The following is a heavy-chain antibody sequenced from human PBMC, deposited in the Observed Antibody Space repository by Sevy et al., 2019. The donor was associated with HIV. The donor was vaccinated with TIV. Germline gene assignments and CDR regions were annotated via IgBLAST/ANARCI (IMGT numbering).Heavy chain of an antibody. CDR2: IFSDANIK. D-gene: IGHD1-26*01. V-gene: IGHV3-33*01. CDR3: ARESGSNWYFDL. CDR1: GFTFSNYG. J-gene: IGHJ2*01. Sequence: GESLKISCAASGFTFSNYGMHWVRQAPGKGLEWVGAIFSDANIKYYVDSVKGRFAISRDNSKNTVYLQMNSLGAEDTAVYSCARESGSNWYFDLWGRGTPVTVSS.